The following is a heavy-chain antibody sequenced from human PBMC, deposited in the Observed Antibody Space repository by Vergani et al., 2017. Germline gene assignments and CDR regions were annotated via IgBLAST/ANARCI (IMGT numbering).Heavy chain of an antibody. CDR3: ARWGAVAGPSLEAYGMDV. V-gene: IGHV1-69*01. CDR1: GGTFSSYA. CDR2: IIPIFGTA. J-gene: IGHJ6*02. D-gene: IGHD6-19*01. Sequence: QVQLVQSGAEVKQPGSSVKVSCKASGGTFSSYAISWVRQAPGQGLEWMGGIIPIFGTANYAQKFQGRVTITADESTSTAYMELSSLRSEDTAVYYCARWGAVAGPSLEAYGMDVWGQGTTVTVSS.